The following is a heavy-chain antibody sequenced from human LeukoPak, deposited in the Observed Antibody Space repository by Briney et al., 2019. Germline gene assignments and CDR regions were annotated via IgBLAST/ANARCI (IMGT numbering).Heavy chain of an antibody. CDR3: ARDRDYYDSSGYYLEDLDDGDY. V-gene: IGHV4-4*02. CDR1: GGSISSSSW. Sequence: SETLSLTCAVSGGSISSSSWWSWVRQPPGKGLEWIGEIYHSGSTNYNPSLKSRVTISVDKSKNQFSLKLSSVTAADTAVYYCARDRDYYDSSGYYLEDLDDGDYWGQGTLVTVSS. D-gene: IGHD3-22*01. CDR2: IYHSGST. J-gene: IGHJ4*02.